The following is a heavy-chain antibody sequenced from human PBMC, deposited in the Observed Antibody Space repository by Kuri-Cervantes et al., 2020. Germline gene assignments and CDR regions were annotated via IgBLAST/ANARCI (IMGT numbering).Heavy chain of an antibody. D-gene: IGHD2-15*01. V-gene: IGHV4-31*03. CDR2: IYYSGST. J-gene: IGHJ5*02. Sequence: SETLSLTCTVSGGSISSGGYYWSWIRQHPGKGLEWIGYIYYSGSTYYNPSLKSRVTISVDTSKNQFSLKLSSVTAADTAVYYCARGRGCSGGSCYSSVWSGITPYPFDPWGQGTLVTVSS. CDR3: ARGRGCSGGSCYSSVWSGITPYPFDP. CDR1: GGSISSGGYY.